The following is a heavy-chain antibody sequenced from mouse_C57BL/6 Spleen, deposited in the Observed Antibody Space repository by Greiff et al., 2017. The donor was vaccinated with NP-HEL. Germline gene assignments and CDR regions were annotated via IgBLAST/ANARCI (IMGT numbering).Heavy chain of an antibody. CDR2: IYPRSGNT. CDR1: GYTFTSYG. V-gene: IGHV1-81*01. CDR3: ARREGGDYDAMDY. J-gene: IGHJ4*01. Sequence: VQVVESGAELARPGASVKLSCKASGYTFTSYGISWVKQRTGQGLEWIGEIYPRSGNTYYNEKFKGKATLTADKSSSTAYMELRSLTSEDSAVYFCARREGGDYDAMDYWGQGTSVTVSS. D-gene: IGHD1-1*02.